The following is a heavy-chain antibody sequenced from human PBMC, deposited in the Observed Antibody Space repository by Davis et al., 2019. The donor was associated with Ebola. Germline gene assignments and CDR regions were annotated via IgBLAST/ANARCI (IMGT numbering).Heavy chain of an antibody. CDR3: ARGVYGNYGMDV. Sequence: SETLSLTCAVYGGSFSGYYWSWIRQPPGKGLEWIGEINHSGSTNYNPSLKSRVTISVDTSKNRFSLKLSSVTAADTAVYYCARGVYGNYGMDVWGQGTTVTVSS. D-gene: IGHD5/OR15-5a*01. CDR1: GGSFSGYY. V-gene: IGHV4-34*01. CDR2: INHSGST. J-gene: IGHJ6*02.